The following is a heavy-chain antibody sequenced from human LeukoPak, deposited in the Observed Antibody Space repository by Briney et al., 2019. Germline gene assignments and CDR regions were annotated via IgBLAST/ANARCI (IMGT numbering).Heavy chain of an antibody. CDR1: GFTFSSYA. CDR3: AKDRVARWGDYWYSDL. J-gene: IGHJ2*01. Sequence: GASLRLSCAASGFTFSSYAMSWVRQAPGKGLEWVSAISGSGGSTYYADSVKGRFTISRDNSKNTLYLQMNSLRAEDTAVYYCAKDRVARWGDYWYSDLWGRGTLVTVSS. D-gene: IGHD5-24*01. CDR2: ISGSGGST. V-gene: IGHV3-23*01.